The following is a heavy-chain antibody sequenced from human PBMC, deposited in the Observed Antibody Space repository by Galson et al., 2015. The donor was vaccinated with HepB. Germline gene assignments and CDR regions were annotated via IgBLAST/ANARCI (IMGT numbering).Heavy chain of an antibody. CDR1: GFTFSSYA. CDR2: ISYDGSNK. CDR3: ARDGLLWFGDLGIGYFDY. D-gene: IGHD3-10*01. Sequence: SLRLSCAASGFTFSSYAMHWVRQAPGKGLEWVAVISYDGSNKYYADSVKGRFTISRDNSKYTLYLQMNSLRAEDTAVYYCARDGLLWFGDLGIGYFDYWGQGTLVTVSS. V-gene: IGHV3-30-3*01. J-gene: IGHJ4*02.